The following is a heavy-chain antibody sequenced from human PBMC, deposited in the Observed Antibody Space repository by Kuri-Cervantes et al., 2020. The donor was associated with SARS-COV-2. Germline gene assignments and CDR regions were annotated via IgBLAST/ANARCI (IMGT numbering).Heavy chain of an antibody. CDR2: IKSKNNGETA. D-gene: IGHD3-22*01. CDR1: GFIFSTAW. CDR3: TTEGHYYDSSGYPY. V-gene: IGHV3-15*01. Sequence: GGSLRLSCAASGFIFSTAWMTWVRQAPGRGPEWVGRIKSKNNGETADYAAPVKGRFSIPRDDSKNTVYLQMNSLKTEDTATYYCTTEGHYYDSSGYPYWGQGTLVTVSS. J-gene: IGHJ4*02.